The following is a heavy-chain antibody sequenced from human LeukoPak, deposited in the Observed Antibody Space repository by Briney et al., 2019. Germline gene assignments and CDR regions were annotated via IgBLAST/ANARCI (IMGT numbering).Heavy chain of an antibody. CDR2: IKEDGSDK. CDR1: GFTFSSYW. Sequence: GGSLRLSCTASGFTFSSYWISWVRQAPGKGLEWVANIKEDGSDKYYVDSVKGRFTISRDNVKNSLYLQMNSLRADDTAVYYCVRDRGWLQFDYWGQGTLVTVSS. J-gene: IGHJ4*02. V-gene: IGHV3-7*01. D-gene: IGHD5-24*01. CDR3: VRDRGWLQFDY.